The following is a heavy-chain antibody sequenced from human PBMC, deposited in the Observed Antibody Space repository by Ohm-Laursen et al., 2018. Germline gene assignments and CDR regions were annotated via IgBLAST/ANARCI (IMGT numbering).Heavy chain of an antibody. J-gene: IGHJ6*02. Sequence: GSLRLSCSASGFSFSDYFMSWIRQAPGKGLEWVSYISSSGNTIYYADSVKGRFTISRDNAKNSLYLQMNSLRAEVTAVYYCVKGWVPAAVTHYSHYGMDVWGQGTTVTVSS. D-gene: IGHD2-2*01. CDR1: GFSFSDYF. CDR3: VKGWVPAAVTHYSHYGMDV. CDR2: ISSSGNTI. V-gene: IGHV3-11*01.